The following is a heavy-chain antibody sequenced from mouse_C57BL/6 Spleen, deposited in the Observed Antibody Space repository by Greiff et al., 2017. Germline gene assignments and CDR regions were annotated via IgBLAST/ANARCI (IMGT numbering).Heavy chain of an antibody. CDR2: IYPRSGNT. CDR3: ARAEDYYGSSSYWYFDV. Sequence: QVQLKESGAELARPGASVKLSCKASGYTFTSYGISWVKQRTGQGLEWIGEIYPRSGNTYYNEKFKGKATLTADKSSSTAYMELRSLTSEDSAVYFCARAEDYYGSSSYWYFDVWGTGTTVTVSS. J-gene: IGHJ1*03. V-gene: IGHV1-81*01. CDR1: GYTFTSYG. D-gene: IGHD1-1*01.